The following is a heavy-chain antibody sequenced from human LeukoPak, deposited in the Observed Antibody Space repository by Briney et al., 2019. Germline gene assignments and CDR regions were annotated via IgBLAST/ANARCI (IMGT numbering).Heavy chain of an antibody. J-gene: IGHJ4*02. CDR1: GYTFTAYF. V-gene: IGHV1-2*06. Sequence: VKVSCXXSGYTFTAYFMHWVRQAPGQGLEWMGRVNPNSGVTNSIQKFQGRVTMTRDTSISTAYMELSGLRSDDTAVYYCARQWLPNGYFDYWGQGTLVTVSS. D-gene: IGHD6-19*01. CDR2: VNPNSGVT. CDR3: ARQWLPNGYFDY.